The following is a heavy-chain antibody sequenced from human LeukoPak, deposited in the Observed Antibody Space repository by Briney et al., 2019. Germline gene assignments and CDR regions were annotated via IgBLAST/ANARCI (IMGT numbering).Heavy chain of an antibody. D-gene: IGHD3-10*01. CDR3: ARGNYYGSGSYDY. CDR2: INHSGST. V-gene: IGHV4-34*01. Sequence: PPETLSLTCAVYGGSFSGYYWSWIRQPPGKGLEWIGEINHSGSTNYNPSLKSRVTISVDTSKNQFSLKLSSVTAADTAVYYCARGNYYGSGSYDYWGQGTLVTVSS. J-gene: IGHJ4*02. CDR1: GGSFSGYY.